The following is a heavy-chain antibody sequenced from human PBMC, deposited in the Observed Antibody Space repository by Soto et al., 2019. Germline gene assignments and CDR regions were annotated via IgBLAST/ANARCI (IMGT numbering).Heavy chain of an antibody. CDR1: GDSISNGGYY. CDR3: ARVWSRPQENWFDP. Sequence: SETLSLTCTVSGDSISNGGYYWSWLRLHPGKGPEWIGYIYHSGSTYYNPSLKSRVSISVDTPKNQFSLRLSSVTAADTAVYYCARVWSRPQENWFDPWGQGTLVTVSS. D-gene: IGHD3-3*01. CDR2: IYHSGST. J-gene: IGHJ5*02. V-gene: IGHV4-31*03.